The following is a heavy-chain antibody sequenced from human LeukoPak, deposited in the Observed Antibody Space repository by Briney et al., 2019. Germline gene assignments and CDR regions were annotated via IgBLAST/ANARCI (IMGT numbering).Heavy chain of an antibody. CDR2: ISSSSSYI. D-gene: IGHD6-13*01. V-gene: IGHV3-21*01. Sequence: GGSLRLSCAASGFTFSSYSMNWVRQAPGKGLEWVSSISSSSSYIYYADSVKGRFTISRDNAKNSLYLQMNSLRAEDTAVYYCARADSSSWYPGYYYYYGMDDWGQGTTVTVSS. J-gene: IGHJ6*02. CDR1: GFTFSSYS. CDR3: ARADSSSWYPGYYYYYGMDD.